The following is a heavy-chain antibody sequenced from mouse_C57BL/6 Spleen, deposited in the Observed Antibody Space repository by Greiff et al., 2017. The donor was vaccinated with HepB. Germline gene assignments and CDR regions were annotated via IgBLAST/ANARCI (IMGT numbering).Heavy chain of an antibody. D-gene: IGHD2-4*01. Sequence: QVQLQQPGAELVMPGASVKLSCKASGFTFTSYWMHWVKQRPGQGLEWIGEIDPSDSYTNYNQKFKGKSTLTVDKSSSTAYMQLSSLTSEDSAVYYCARRGGYDYDGRFDYWGQGTTLTVSS. CDR1: GFTFTSYW. J-gene: IGHJ2*01. V-gene: IGHV1-69*01. CDR3: ARRGGYDYDGRFDY. CDR2: IDPSDSYT.